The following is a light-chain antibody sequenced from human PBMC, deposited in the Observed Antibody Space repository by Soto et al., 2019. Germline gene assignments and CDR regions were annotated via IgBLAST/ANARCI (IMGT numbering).Light chain of an antibody. Sequence: KRCVVTLSLSRGDRATXSCRASQSVINNYLAWYQQKPGQAPSLLIYDISARGTGIPTGFSGSRSGTEFTLTISSLQSEDFAIYYCQQYNDWPLTFAGGTKVDIK. CDR1: QSVINN. V-gene: IGKV3D-15*01. J-gene: IGKJ4*01. CDR2: DIS. CDR3: QQYNDWPLT.